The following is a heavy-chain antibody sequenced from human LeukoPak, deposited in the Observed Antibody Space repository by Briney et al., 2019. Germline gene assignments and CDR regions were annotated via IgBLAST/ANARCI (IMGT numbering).Heavy chain of an antibody. V-gene: IGHV3-74*03. CDR1: GFTFSSDW. Sequence: GGSLRLSCAASGFTFSSDWMHWVRQAPGKGLVWISRISTDGSSTTYADSVKGRFTISRDNAKNTLYLQMNSLRAEDTAVYYCARQKQWPVPDGWGQGTLVTVSS. CDR2: ISTDGSST. D-gene: IGHD6-19*01. CDR3: ARQKQWPVPDG. J-gene: IGHJ4*02.